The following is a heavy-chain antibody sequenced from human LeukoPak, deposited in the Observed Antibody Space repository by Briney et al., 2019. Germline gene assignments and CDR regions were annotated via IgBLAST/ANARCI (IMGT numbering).Heavy chain of an antibody. D-gene: IGHD3-10*01. CDR1: GFTFSGFS. CDR2: IKQDGSER. CDR3: ARAGSHWHYVY. V-gene: IGHV3-7*01. Sequence: PGGSLRLSCAASGFTFSGFSMSWVRQSPTKGLEWVANIKQDGSERYYVDSVKGRFTISRGNAKNSLSLQMNNLRVEDTAVYYCARAGSHWHYVYWGQGTVVTVSS. J-gene: IGHJ4*02.